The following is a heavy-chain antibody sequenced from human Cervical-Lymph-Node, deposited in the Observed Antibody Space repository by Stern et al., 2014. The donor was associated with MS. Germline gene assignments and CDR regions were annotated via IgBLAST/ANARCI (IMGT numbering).Heavy chain of an antibody. CDR1: GGSISSSYY. J-gene: IGHJ4*02. V-gene: IGHV4-39*01. D-gene: IGHD4-11*01. CDR2: IDDTGRT. Sequence: VQLVESGPGLVKPSETLSRTCTVSGGSISSSYYWGWIRQSSGKGLEWIGSIDDTGRTFYNPALKSRVTISVDTSNTQFSLKLSSVTAADTAVYYCVRQVTVRSRFDYWGQGTLVTVSS. CDR3: VRQVTVRSRFDY.